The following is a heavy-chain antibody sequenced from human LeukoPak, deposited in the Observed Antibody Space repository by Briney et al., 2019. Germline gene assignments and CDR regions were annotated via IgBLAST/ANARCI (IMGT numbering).Heavy chain of an antibody. CDR3: ARGLGIAAAALDY. CDR1: GFTFSSYS. CDR2: ISSSSSYI. Sequence: PGGSLRLSCAASGFTFSSYSMNWVRQAPGKGLEWVSSISSSSSYIYYADSVKGRFTISRDNAKNSLYLQMNSLRAEDTAVYYCARGLGIAAAALDYWGQGTLVTVSS. V-gene: IGHV3-21*01. J-gene: IGHJ4*02. D-gene: IGHD6-13*01.